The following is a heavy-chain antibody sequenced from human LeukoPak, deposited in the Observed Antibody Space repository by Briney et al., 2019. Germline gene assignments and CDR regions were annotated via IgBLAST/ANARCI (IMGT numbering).Heavy chain of an antibody. CDR3: AKDRVWFGEFPRLPDY. D-gene: IGHD3-10*01. V-gene: IGHV3-23*01. Sequence: GGTLRLSCAASGFTFSSYGMSWVRQAPGKGLEWVSAISGSGGSTYYADSVKGRFTISRDNSKNTLYLQMNSLRAEDTAVYYCAKDRVWFGEFPRLPDYWGQGTLVTVSS. CDR1: GFTFSSYG. J-gene: IGHJ4*02. CDR2: ISGSGGST.